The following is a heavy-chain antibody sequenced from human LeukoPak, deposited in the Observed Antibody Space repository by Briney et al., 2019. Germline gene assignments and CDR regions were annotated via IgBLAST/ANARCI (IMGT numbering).Heavy chain of an antibody. D-gene: IGHD3-3*01. V-gene: IGHV3-23*01. CDR1: GFTFSSYA. Sequence: GGSLRLSCAASGFTFSSYAMSWARQAPGKGLEWVSAISGSGDSTYYADSVKGRFTISRDNSKNTLYLQMNSLRVEDTAVYYCATNRGSLWSGYAVTDYWGQGTLVTVSS. CDR2: ISGSGDST. CDR3: ATNRGSLWSGYAVTDY. J-gene: IGHJ4*02.